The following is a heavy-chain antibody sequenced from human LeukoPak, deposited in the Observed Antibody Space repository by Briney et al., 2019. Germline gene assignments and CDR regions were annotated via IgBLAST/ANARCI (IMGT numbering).Heavy chain of an antibody. Sequence: GGSLRLSCAASGFTFSDYYMSWIRQAPGKGLEWVSYISSSGSTIYYADSVKGRFTISRDNAKNSLYLQMSSLRAEDTAAYYCARDITGVYYFDYWGQGTLVTVSS. D-gene: IGHD7-27*01. J-gene: IGHJ4*02. V-gene: IGHV3-11*01. CDR3: ARDITGVYYFDY. CDR1: GFTFSDYY. CDR2: ISSSGSTI.